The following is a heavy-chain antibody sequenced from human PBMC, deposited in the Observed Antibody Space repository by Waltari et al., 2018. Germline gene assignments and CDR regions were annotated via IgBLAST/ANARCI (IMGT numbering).Heavy chain of an antibody. Sequence: EVQLVESGGGLVQPGRSLRLSCAASGFTFDDYALHWVRQAPGKGREWVSGISWNSGSIGYADSGKGRFTISRDNAKNSLYLQMNSLRAEDTALYYCAKVIPAAGTSWGQGTLVTVSS. CDR3: AKVIPAAGTS. V-gene: IGHV3-9*01. CDR2: ISWNSGSI. D-gene: IGHD6-13*01. J-gene: IGHJ4*02. CDR1: GFTFDDYA.